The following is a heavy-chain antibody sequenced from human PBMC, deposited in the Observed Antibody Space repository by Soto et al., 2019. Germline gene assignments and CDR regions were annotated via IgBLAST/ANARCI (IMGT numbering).Heavy chain of an antibody. Sequence: PGGSLRLSCAASGFTFSSYSMNWVRQAPGKGLEWVSSISSSSSYIYYADSVKGRFTISRDNAKNSLYLQMNSLRAEDTAVYYCARDLSDYYDSSGYYPDWGQGTLVTVSS. CDR3: ARDLSDYYDSSGYYPD. CDR2: ISSSSSYI. V-gene: IGHV3-21*01. CDR1: GFTFSSYS. J-gene: IGHJ4*02. D-gene: IGHD3-22*01.